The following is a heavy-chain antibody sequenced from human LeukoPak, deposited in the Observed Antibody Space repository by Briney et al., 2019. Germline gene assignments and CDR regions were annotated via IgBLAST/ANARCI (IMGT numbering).Heavy chain of an antibody. Sequence: GGSLRLSCAASGFSFSDYWMSWVRQAPGKGLEWVANIRPDRSDQYYVDSVKGRFTISRDNAKNSLYLQMDSLRVDDTAVYYCARDRKSSAGSDFWSQGTLVTVSS. V-gene: IGHV3-7*01. CDR2: IRPDRSDQ. CDR3: ARDRKSSAGSDF. CDR1: GFSFSDYW. J-gene: IGHJ4*02. D-gene: IGHD6-19*01.